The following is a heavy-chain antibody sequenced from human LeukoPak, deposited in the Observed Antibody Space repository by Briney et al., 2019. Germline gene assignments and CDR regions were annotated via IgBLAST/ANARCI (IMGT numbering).Heavy chain of an antibody. D-gene: IGHD3-22*01. CDR2: IYSGGST. V-gene: IGHV3-66*01. Sequence: GGSLRLSCVASGFTVSSNYMSWVRQAPGKGLEWVSVIYSGGSTYYADSVKGRFTISKDNSKNTLYLQMNSLRAEDTAVYYCARDFKSYYDSSGYYEPWGQGTLVTVSS. CDR3: ARDFKSYYDSSGYYEP. CDR1: GFTVSSNY. J-gene: IGHJ5*02.